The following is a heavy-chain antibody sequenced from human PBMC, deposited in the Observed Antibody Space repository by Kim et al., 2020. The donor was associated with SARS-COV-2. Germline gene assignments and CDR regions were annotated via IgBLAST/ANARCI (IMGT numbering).Heavy chain of an antibody. CDR2: IKQDGSEK. CDR3: ARDLGHGYSGSYRAGVY. J-gene: IGHJ4*02. Sequence: GGSLRLSCAASGFTFSSDWMSWVRQAPGKGLEWVANIKQDGSEKYYVDSVKGRFTISRDNAKNSLYLQMNSLRAEDTAVYYCARDLGHGYSGSYRAGVYWGQGTPVTVSS. CDR1: GFTFSSDW. D-gene: IGHD1-26*01. V-gene: IGHV3-7*01.